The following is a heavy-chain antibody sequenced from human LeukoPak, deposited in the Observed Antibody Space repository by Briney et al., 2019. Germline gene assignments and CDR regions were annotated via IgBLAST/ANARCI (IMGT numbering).Heavy chain of an antibody. CDR1: GYTFTIYY. D-gene: IGHD5-24*01. CDR3: ARDREEGYNSYYFDS. Sequence: GASVKVSCKASGYTFTIYYMHWVRQAPGQGLEWMGIINPSGGSTSYAQKFQGRFTMTRDTSTTTVYMELSSLRSEDTAVYYCARDREEGYNSYYFDSWGQGTLVIVSS. CDR2: INPSGGST. V-gene: IGHV1-46*01. J-gene: IGHJ4*02.